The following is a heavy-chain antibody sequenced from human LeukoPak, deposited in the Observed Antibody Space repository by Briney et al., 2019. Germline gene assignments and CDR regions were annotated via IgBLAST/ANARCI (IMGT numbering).Heavy chain of an antibody. CDR2: IYPGDSDT. CDR3: ARRYYYDSSGYWAFDI. J-gene: IGHJ3*02. V-gene: IGHV5-51*01. CDR1: GYSFTSYW. D-gene: IGHD3-22*01. Sequence: GESLQISCKGSGYSFTSYWIGWVRPMPGKGLEWMGIIYPGDSDTRYSPSFQGQVTISADKSISTAYLQWSSLKASDTAMYYCARRYYYDSSGYWAFDIWGQGTMVTVSS.